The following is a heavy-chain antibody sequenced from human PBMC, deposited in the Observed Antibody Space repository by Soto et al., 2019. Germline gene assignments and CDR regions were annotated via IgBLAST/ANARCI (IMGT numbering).Heavy chain of an antibody. V-gene: IGHV3-15*01. CDR1: GFTFSNAW. J-gene: IGHJ6*02. D-gene: IGHD3-3*01. CDR2: IKSKTDGGTT. Sequence: PGGSLRLSCAASGFTFSNAWMSWVRQAPGKGLEWVGRIKSKTDGGTTDYAAPVKGRFTISRDDSKNTLYLQMNSLKTEDTAVYYCRVEWLGCYYYGMDVWGQGTTVTVSS. CDR3: RVEWLGCYYYGMDV.